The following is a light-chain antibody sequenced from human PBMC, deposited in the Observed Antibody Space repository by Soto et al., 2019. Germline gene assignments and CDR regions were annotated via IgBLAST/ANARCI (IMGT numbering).Light chain of an antibody. V-gene: IGLV1-51*01. Sequence: QSVLTQTPSVSAAPGQKVTISCSGSSSNIGRNSVSWYQQLPGTAPKLLIYDSNKRASGIPDRFSGSKSGTSATLAITGLQTGDEADYYCGTWDSRLNAYVFGTGTKVTVL. CDR2: DSN. CDR3: GTWDSRLNAYV. CDR1: SSNIGRNS. J-gene: IGLJ1*01.